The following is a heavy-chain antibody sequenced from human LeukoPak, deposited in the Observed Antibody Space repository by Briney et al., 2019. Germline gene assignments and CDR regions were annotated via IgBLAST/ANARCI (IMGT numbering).Heavy chain of an antibody. Sequence: GGSLRLSCAASGFTVSSNYMSWVRQAPGKGLEWVSVIYSGGSTYYADSVKGRFTISRDNSKNTLYLQMNRMRAKDKAVYYCARDIRVYCGGDCYPTNYYYYGMDVWGQGTTVTVSS. CDR3: ARDIRVYCGGDCYPTNYYYYGMDV. CDR1: GFTVSSNY. CDR2: IYSGGST. J-gene: IGHJ6*02. V-gene: IGHV3-53*01. D-gene: IGHD2-21*02.